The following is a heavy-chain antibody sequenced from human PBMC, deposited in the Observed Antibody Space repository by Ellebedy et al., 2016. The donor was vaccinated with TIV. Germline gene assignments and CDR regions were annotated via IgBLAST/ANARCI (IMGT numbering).Heavy chain of an antibody. CDR3: AREPVPTWAFDC. CDR1: GFTFRNYA. V-gene: IGHV3-66*01. D-gene: IGHD4-11*01. Sequence: PGGSLRLSCAASGFTFRNYAMSWVRQTPGKGLEWVSDIYSDGRTFYHYSVEGRFTISRDNSKNTLYLQMNSLTVEDSAIYYCAREPVPTWAFDCWGQGTLVTVSS. CDR2: IYSDGRT. J-gene: IGHJ4*02.